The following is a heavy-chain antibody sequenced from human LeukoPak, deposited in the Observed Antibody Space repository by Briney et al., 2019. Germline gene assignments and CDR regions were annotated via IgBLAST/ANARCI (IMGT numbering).Heavy chain of an antibody. V-gene: IGHV3-66*02. D-gene: IGHD1-14*01. CDR1: GFTVSGNY. CDR2: IYGGGSI. Sequence: AGGSLRLSCAASGFTVSGNYMSWVRQAPGKGLEWVSVIYGGGSIYHADSVKGRFIISRDNSRNTLYLQMNSLRTEDTAVYYCARDAGGNWFDPWGQGTQVTVSS. CDR3: ARDAGGNWFDP. J-gene: IGHJ5*02.